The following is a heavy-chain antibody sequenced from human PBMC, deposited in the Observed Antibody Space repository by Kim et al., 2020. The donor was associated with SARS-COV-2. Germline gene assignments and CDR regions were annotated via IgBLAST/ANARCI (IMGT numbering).Heavy chain of an antibody. CDR3: ARRSYYYGSGSYYTLEY. D-gene: IGHD3-10*01. CDR2: IYYSGST. V-gene: IGHV4-39*01. Sequence: SETLSLTCTVSGGSISSSSYYWGWIRQPPGKGLEWIGSIYYSGSTYYNPSLKSRVTISVDTSKNQFSLKLSSVTAADTAVYYCARRSYYYGSGSYYTLEYWGQGTLVTVSS. J-gene: IGHJ4*02. CDR1: GGSISSSSYY.